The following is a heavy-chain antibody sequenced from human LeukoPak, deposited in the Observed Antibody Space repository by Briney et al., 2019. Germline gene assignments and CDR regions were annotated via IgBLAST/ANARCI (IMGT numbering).Heavy chain of an antibody. CDR2: INPYSGVT. CDR1: GYTFSDYH. D-gene: IGHD5-18*01. CDR3: ARELTAMGNLDY. V-gene: IGHV1-2*02. Sequence: ASVKVSCKASGYTFSDYHMHWVRQAPGQGLEWMGWINPYSGVTNYAQTFQDRVTMTRDTSTRTGYMELSRLKSDDTAVYYCARELTAMGNLDYWGPGTLVTVSS. J-gene: IGHJ4*02.